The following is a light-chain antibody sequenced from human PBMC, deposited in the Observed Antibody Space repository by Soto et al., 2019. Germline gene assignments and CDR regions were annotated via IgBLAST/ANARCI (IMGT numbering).Light chain of an antibody. J-gene: IGKJ1*01. CDR1: QGVGST. V-gene: IGKV3-20*01. CDR3: QQYGSSPT. Sequence: EIVMTQSPATLSVSPGERVTLSCRASQGVGSTLAWYQQQPGQAPRLLIYDASSRATGIPDRFSGSGSGTDFTLTISRLEPEDFAVYYCQQYGSSPTFGQGNKVDIK. CDR2: DAS.